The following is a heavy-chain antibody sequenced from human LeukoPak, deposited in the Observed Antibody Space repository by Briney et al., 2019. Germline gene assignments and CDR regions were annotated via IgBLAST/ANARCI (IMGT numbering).Heavy chain of an antibody. CDR2: IYSGGST. CDR1: GFTVSSNY. J-gene: IGHJ6*02. V-gene: IGHV3-53*04. CDR3: ARAAGPGSGSCYYYYGMDV. D-gene: IGHD1-26*01. Sequence: GGSLRLSCAASGFTVSSNYMSWVRQAPGKGLEWVSVIYSGGSTYYADSVKGRFTISRHNSKNTLYLQMNSLRAEDTAVYYCARAAGPGSGSCYYYYGMDVWGQGTTVTVSS.